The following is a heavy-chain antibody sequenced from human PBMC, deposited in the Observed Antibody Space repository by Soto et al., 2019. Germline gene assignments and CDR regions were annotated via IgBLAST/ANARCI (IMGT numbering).Heavy chain of an antibody. CDR1: EFTFSSYG. Sequence: GGSLRLSCAASEFTFSSYGMHWVRQAPGKGLEWVAVIWYDGSNKYYADSVKGRFTISRDNSKNTLYLQMNSLRAEDTAVYYCARDVIAVAGLDYWGQGTLVTVSS. CDR3: ARDVIAVAGLDY. D-gene: IGHD6-19*01. J-gene: IGHJ4*02. CDR2: IWYDGSNK. V-gene: IGHV3-33*01.